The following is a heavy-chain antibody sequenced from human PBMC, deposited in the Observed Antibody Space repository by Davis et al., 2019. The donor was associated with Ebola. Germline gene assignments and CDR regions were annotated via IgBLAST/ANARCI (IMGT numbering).Heavy chain of an antibody. CDR3: ARVGTTVTTFDY. CDR1: GYTFTSYD. V-gene: IGHV1-8*01. J-gene: IGHJ4*02. CDR2: MNPNSGNT. D-gene: IGHD4-17*01. Sequence: ASVKVSCKASGYTFTSYDINWVRQATGQGLEWMGWMNPNSGNTGYAQKFQGWVTMTRDTSISTAYMELSRLRSDDTAVYYCARVGTTVTTFDYWGQGTLVTVSS.